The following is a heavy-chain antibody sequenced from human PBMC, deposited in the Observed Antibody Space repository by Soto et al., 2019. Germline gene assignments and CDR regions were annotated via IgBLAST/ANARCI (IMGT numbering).Heavy chain of an antibody. CDR3: ARDRHSRNGRSGMIGY. CDR1: GFNFSNYG. CDR2: IWYDGTNK. D-gene: IGHD1-1*01. V-gene: IGHV3-33*01. J-gene: IGHJ4*02. Sequence: QVQLVESGGGVVQPGRSLRVSCAVSGFNFSNYGMHWVRQAPGKGLEWVAIIWYDGTNKFYGGSVKGRFTISRDNSKNRLYLQMYGLRDEDTAVYSCARDRHSRNGRSGMIGYWGQGTLVTVSS.